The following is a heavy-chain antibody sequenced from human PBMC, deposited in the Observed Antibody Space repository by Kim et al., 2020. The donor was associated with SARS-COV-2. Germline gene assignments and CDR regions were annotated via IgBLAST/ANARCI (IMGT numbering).Heavy chain of an antibody. J-gene: IGHJ4*02. CDR1: GFTFSSYA. CDR3: AKLGRGRDSSGWNGLFDY. V-gene: IGHV3-33*06. Sequence: GGSLRLSCAASGFTFSSYAMHWVRQAPGKGLEWVAVIWYDGSNKYYADSVKGRFTISRDNSKNTLYLQMNSLRAEDTAVYYCAKLGRGRDSSGWNGLFDYWGQGTLVTVSS. CDR2: IWYDGSNK. D-gene: IGHD6-19*01.